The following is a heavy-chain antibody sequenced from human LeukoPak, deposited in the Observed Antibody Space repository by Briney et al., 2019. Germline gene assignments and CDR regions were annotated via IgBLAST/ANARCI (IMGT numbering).Heavy chain of an antibody. J-gene: IGHJ4*02. Sequence: SETLSLTCTVSGDSISSYYWSWVRQPPGKGMEWIGYIYYSGSTNYNPSRKSGVNKSVKKSKKQFALRRSYGAAADTAVYYCARVNYYDSSETDYWGQGTLVTVSS. CDR2: IYYSGST. D-gene: IGHD3-22*01. V-gene: IGHV4-59*01. CDR3: ARVNYYDSSETDY. CDR1: GDSISSYY.